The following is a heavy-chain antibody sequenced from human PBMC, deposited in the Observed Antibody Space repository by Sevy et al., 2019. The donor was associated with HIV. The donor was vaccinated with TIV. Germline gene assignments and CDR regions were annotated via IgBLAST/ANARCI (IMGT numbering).Heavy chain of an antibody. CDR1: GFTFSSYA. V-gene: IGHV3-23*01. CDR2: ISCSGGST. CDR3: AIDHFASGVTTSTEYFDL. Sequence: GGSLRLSCAASGFTFSSYAMSWVRQAPGKGLEWVSAISCSGGSTYYADSVKGRFTIARDNFKNTLYLQMHSLRAEDPAAYYYAIDHFASGVTTSTEYFDLWGRGTLVTVSS. J-gene: IGHJ2*01. D-gene: IGHD4-17*01.